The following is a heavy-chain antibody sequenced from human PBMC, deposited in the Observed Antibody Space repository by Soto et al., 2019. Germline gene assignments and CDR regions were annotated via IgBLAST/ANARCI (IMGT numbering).Heavy chain of an antibody. Sequence: EVQLLESGGDLVQPGGSLRLSCAASGFTFSNYAMSWVHQAPGKGLEWVSGISGSGGSTYYADSVKGRFTISRDNSKNTLYLQMNSLRAEDTAVYYCAKGTGIVVVPTAMSWGQGTLVTVSS. CDR2: ISGSGGST. CDR3: AKGTGIVVVPTAMS. V-gene: IGHV3-23*01. D-gene: IGHD2-2*01. J-gene: IGHJ5*02. CDR1: GFTFSNYA.